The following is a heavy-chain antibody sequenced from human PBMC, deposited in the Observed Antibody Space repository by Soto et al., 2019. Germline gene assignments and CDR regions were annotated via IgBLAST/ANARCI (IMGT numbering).Heavy chain of an antibody. V-gene: IGHV1-69*13. CDR1: GGTFSSYA. CDR3: ARFGGFITGNQAMVYYYGMDV. D-gene: IGHD1-20*01. Sequence: VASVKVSCKASGGTFSSYAISWVRQAPGQGLEWMGGIIPIFGTANYAQKFQGRVTITADESTSTAYMELSSLRSEDTAVYYCARFGGFITGNQAMVYYYGMDVWGQGTTVTVSS. CDR2: IIPIFGTA. J-gene: IGHJ6*02.